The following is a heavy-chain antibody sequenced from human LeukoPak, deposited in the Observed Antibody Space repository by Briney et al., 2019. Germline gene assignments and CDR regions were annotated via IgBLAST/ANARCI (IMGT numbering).Heavy chain of an antibody. CDR2: IAPSDSYT. V-gene: IGHV5-10-1*01. J-gene: IGHJ4*02. D-gene: IGHD2-15*01. CDR1: GYSFTSYW. CDR3: ARHDTLGYCSGGSCYPPFDY. Sequence: GESLKISCKGSGYSFTSYWISWVRQMPGKGLEWMGRIAPSDSYTNYSPSFQGHVTISADKSISTAYLQWSSLKASDTAMYYCARHDTLGYCSGGSCYPPFDYWGQGTLVTVSS.